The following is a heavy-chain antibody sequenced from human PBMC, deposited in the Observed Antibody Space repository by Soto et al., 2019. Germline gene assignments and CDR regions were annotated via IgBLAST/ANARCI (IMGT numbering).Heavy chain of an antibody. CDR3: AKEMGHGRTFDY. J-gene: IGHJ4*02. CDR2: ISWNSGSI. CDR1: GFTFDDYA. V-gene: IGHV3-9*01. Sequence: EVQLVESGGGLVQPGRSLRLSCAASGFTFDDYAMHWVRQAPGKGLEWVSGISWNSGSIGYADSVKGRFTISRDNAKNSLYLQMNSLRAEDTALYYCAKEMGHGRTFDYWGQGTLVTVSS.